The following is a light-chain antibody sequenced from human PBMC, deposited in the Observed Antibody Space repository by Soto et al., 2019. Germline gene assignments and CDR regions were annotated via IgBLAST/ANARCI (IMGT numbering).Light chain of an antibody. V-gene: IGLV1-40*01. J-gene: IGLJ1*01. CDR1: SSNIGSGYD. Sequence: QSVLAQPPSVSGAPGQRVTISCTGRSSNIGSGYDVHWYQQLPGTAPKLLIYGNNNRPSGVPDRFSASTSATSDSLAISGLQAEDEGDYYCQSYDNRLSGYVFGTGTKVTGL. CDR2: GNN. CDR3: QSYDNRLSGYV.